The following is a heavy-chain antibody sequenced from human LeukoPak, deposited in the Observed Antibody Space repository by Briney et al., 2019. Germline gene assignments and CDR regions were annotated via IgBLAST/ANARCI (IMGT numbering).Heavy chain of an antibody. J-gene: IGHJ4*02. V-gene: IGHV4-4*07. D-gene: IGHD6-13*01. CDR3: ATSLASSWFYFDH. CDR1: GGSIRSYY. CDR2: IYSSGTT. Sequence: SETLSLTCTVSGGSIRSYYWSWIRQPAGKGLEWIGRIYSSGTTNYNPSLKSRVTLSVDTSKSQFSLKRSSVTAAAPAVSYCATSLASSWFYFDHWGQGTLVTVSS.